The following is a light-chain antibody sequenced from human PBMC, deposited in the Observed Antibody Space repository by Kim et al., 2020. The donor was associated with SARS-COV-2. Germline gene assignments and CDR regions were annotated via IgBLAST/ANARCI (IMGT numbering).Light chain of an antibody. CDR1: QNVNSN. CDR2: GAS. CDR3: QQYGRLIT. Sequence: EVVLTQSPGTLSCSPGERATLPCRTSQNVNSNLAWYQQKPGQAPRLLTYGASTRATGIPDRFSGSGSGTDFTLTISGLEPEDLAVYSCQQYGRLITFGQGTRLEIK. V-gene: IGKV3-20*01. J-gene: IGKJ5*01.